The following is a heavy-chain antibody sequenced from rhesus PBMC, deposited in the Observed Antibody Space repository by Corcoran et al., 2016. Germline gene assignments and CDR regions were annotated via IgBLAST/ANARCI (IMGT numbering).Heavy chain of an antibody. Sequence: QVQLQESGPGLVKPSETLPLTCAVSGVSISTHYWNWIRQAPGKGLEWIGRIYNGVGSTYYNPSLTIPVTFSIDTSKNQFSLTLTSVTAADTAVYYCARVDRIVGCDYWGQGVLVTVSS. D-gene: IGHD1-44*01. V-gene: IGHV4S2*01. CDR3: ARVDRIVGCDY. CDR2: IYNGVGST. J-gene: IGHJ4*01. CDR1: GVSISTHY.